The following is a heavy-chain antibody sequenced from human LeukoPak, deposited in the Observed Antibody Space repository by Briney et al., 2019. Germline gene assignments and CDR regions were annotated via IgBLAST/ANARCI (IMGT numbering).Heavy chain of an antibody. CDR1: GYTFTGYY. CDR3: AREGWYSSRNFDY. D-gene: IGHD6-19*01. V-gene: IGHV1-2*04. J-gene: IGHJ4*02. CDR2: INPNSGGT. Sequence: ASVKVSCKASGYTFTGYYMHWVGQAPGQGLEWMGWINPNSGGTNYAQKFQGWVTMTRDTSISTAYMELSRLRSDDTAVYYCAREGWYSSRNFDYWGQGTLVTVSS.